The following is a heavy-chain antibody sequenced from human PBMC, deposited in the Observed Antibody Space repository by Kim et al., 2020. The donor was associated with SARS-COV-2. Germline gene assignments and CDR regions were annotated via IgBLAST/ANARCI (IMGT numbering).Heavy chain of an antibody. V-gene: IGHV3-13*01. Sequence: GGSLRLSCAASGFSFSEYDMHWVRQAPGKGLEWVSTLETSGHTYYLDSVKARFTISSDNADNALYLQITSLTAGDTAVYYCARGPWGNYYLDFWGQGT. J-gene: IGHJ4*02. D-gene: IGHD3-16*01. CDR3: ARGPWGNYYLDF. CDR1: GFSFSEYD. CDR2: LETSGHT.